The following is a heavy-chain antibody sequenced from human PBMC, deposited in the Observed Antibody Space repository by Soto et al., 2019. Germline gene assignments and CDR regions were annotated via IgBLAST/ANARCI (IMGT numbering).Heavy chain of an antibody. D-gene: IGHD3-10*01. J-gene: IGHJ6*02. V-gene: IGHV4-34*01. CDR3: ARGLKTYYYGSGTLHYGMDV. Sequence: SETLSLTCAVYGGSLSGYYWSWIRQPPGKGLEWIGEINHSGSTNYNPSLKSRVTISVDTSKNQFSLKLSSVTAADTAVYYCARGLKTYYYGSGTLHYGMDVWGQGTTVTVSS. CDR2: INHSGST. CDR1: GGSLSGYY.